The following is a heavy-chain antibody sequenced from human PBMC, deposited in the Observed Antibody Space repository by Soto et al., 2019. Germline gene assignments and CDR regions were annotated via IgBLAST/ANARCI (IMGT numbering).Heavy chain of an antibody. CDR2: IYYSGST. Sequence: SETLSLTCTVSGGSISSYYWSWIRQPPGKGLEWIGYIYYSGSTNYNPSLKSRVTISVDTSKNQFSLKLSSVTAADTAVYYCARGYGFWSGYPYFDYWGQGTLVTVSS. J-gene: IGHJ4*02. V-gene: IGHV4-59*01. CDR1: GGSISSYY. CDR3: ARGYGFWSGYPYFDY. D-gene: IGHD3-3*01.